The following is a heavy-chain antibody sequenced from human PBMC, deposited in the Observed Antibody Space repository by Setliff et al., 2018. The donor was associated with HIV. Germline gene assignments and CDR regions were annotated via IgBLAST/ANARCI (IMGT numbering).Heavy chain of an antibody. D-gene: IGHD2-8*02. J-gene: IGHJ4*02. CDR1: GFTFSSYS. V-gene: IGHV3-23*01. CDR3: AKPLLVAGNDY. Sequence: PGGSLRLSCAASGFTFSSYSMNWVRQAPGKGLEWVSAISSGGEIMFYADSVKGRFTISRDNSKNTLYLQMISLRADDTAVYYCAKPLLVAGNDYWGQGTLVTVSS. CDR2: ISSGGEIM.